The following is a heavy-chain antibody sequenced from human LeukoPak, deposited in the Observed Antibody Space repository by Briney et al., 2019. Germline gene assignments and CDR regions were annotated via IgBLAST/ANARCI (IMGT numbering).Heavy chain of an antibody. CDR1: GFTFYDYG. J-gene: IGHJ5*02. CDR2: INWNGGST. CDR3: ARDDYYDSSELTA. V-gene: IGHV3-20*04. Sequence: GGSLRLSCAASGFTFYDYGMRWVRQAPGKGLEWVSGINWNGGSTGYADSVKGRFTISIDNAKNSLYLQMNSLRAEDTALYYCARDDYYDSSELTAWGQGTLVTVSS. D-gene: IGHD3-22*01.